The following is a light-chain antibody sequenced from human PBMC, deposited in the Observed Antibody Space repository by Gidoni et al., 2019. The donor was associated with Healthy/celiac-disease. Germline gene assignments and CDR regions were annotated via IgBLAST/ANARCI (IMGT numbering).Light chain of an antibody. CDR2: SNN. V-gene: IGLV1-44*01. J-gene: IGLJ1*01. Sequence: QSVLTQPPSASRTPGQRVTISCSGSSSNIGSNTVNWYQQLPGTAPNLLIYSNNQRPSGVPDRFSGSKSGTSASLAISGLQSEDEADYYCAAWDDSLNVVFGTGTKVTVL. CDR3: AAWDDSLNVV. CDR1: SSNIGSNT.